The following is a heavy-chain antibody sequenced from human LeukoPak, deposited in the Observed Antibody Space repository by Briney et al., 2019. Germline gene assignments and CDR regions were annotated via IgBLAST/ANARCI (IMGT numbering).Heavy chain of an antibody. J-gene: IGHJ4*02. Sequence: GGSLRLSCAASGFTFNSYAMSWVRQAPGKGLEWVSAISGSGGSTYYADSVKGRFTISRDNSKNTLYLQMNSLRAEDTAVYYCAKDLIRGSSGSSLFDYWGQGTLVTLSS. CDR1: GFTFNSYA. CDR2: ISGSGGST. V-gene: IGHV3-23*01. CDR3: AKDLIRGSSGSSLFDY. D-gene: IGHD1-26*01.